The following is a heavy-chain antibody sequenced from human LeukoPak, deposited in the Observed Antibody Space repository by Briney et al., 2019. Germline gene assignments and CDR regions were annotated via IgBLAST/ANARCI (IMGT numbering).Heavy chain of an antibody. CDR1: GGSFSGYY. CDR2: INHSGST. Sequence: SETLSLTCAVYGGSFSGYYWSWIRQPPGKGLEWIGEINHSGSTNYNPSLKSRVIISVDTSKNQFSLKLSSVTAADTAVYYCARATPYSSSWYVDYFDYWGQGTLVTVSS. V-gene: IGHV4-34*01. CDR3: ARATPYSSSWYVDYFDY. D-gene: IGHD6-13*01. J-gene: IGHJ4*02.